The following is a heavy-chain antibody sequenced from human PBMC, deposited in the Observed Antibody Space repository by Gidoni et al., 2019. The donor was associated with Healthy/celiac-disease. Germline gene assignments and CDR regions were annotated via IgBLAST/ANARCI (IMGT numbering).Heavy chain of an antibody. Sequence: QLQLQESGPGLVKPSETLSLTCTVSGGSVSSSSYYWGWIRQPPGKGLEWIGSIYYSGSTYYNPSLKSRVTISVDTSKNQFSLKLSSVTAADTAVYYCARIKRGVGQQLVQGNWFDPWGQGTLVTVSS. CDR2: IYYSGST. D-gene: IGHD6-13*01. CDR3: ARIKRGVGQQLVQGNWFDP. J-gene: IGHJ5*02. V-gene: IGHV4-39*01. CDR1: GGSVSSSSYY.